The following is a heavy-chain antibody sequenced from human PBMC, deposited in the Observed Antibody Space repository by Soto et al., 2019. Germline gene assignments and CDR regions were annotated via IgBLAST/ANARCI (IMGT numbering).Heavy chain of an antibody. CDR2: IKQDGSEK. J-gene: IGHJ2*01. CDR3: ARVANRYFDL. V-gene: IGHV3-7*01. CDR1: GFTFSSYA. Sequence: GGSLRLSCAASGFTFSSYAMSWVRQAPGKGLERVANIKQDGSEKYYVDSVMGRFTISRDNTNNSLFLQMNSLRVEDTAVYYCARVANRYFDLWGRGTLVTVSS.